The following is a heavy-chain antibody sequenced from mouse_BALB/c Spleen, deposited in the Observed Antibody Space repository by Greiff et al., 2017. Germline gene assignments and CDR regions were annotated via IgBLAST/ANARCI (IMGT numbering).Heavy chain of an antibody. J-gene: IGHJ2*01. CDR2: ISSGSSTI. V-gene: IGHV5-17*02. D-gene: IGHD2-12*01. CDR1: GFTFSSFG. CDR3: ARGSYDANFDY. Sequence: DVHLVESGGGLVQPGGSRKLSCAASGFTFSSFGMHWVRQAPEKGLEWVAYISSGSSTIYYADTVKGRFTISRDNPKNTLFLQMTSLRSEDTAMYYCARGSYDANFDYWGQGTTLTVSS.